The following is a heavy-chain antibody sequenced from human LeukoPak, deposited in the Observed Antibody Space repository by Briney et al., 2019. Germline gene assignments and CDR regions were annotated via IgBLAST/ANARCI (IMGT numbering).Heavy chain of an antibody. CDR2: ILYSGST. Sequence: SETLSLTCTVSGGSLSSYYWSWIRQPPGKGLEWIGYILYSGSTNYNPSLKSRVTLSVDTSKNQFSLKLSSVTAADTAVYHCARAPYYYYMDVWGKGTTVTVSS. J-gene: IGHJ6*03. V-gene: IGHV4-59*01. CDR1: GGSLSSYY. CDR3: ARAPYYYYMDV.